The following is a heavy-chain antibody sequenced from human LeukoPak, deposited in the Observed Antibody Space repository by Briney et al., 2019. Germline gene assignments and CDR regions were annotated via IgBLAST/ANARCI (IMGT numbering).Heavy chain of an antibody. CDR2: INAGNGNT. V-gene: IGHV1-3*01. CDR1: GYTFTSYA. CDR3: ARDNPYVVRGVITYYYYGMHV. D-gene: IGHD3-10*01. Sequence: ASVKVSCKASGYTFTSYAMHWVRQAPGQRLEWMGWINAGNGNTKYSQKFQGRVTITRDTSASTAYMELSSLRSEDTAVYYCARDNPYVVRGVITYYYYGMHVWGKGTTVTVSS. J-gene: IGHJ6*04.